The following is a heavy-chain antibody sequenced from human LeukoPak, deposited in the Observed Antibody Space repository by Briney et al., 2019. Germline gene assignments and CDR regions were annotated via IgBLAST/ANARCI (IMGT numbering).Heavy chain of an antibody. J-gene: IGHJ4*02. CDR2: ISISSTYI. Sequence: GGSLRLSCAASGFTFNSYSMNWVRQAPGKGLEWVSSISISSTYIYYADSVKGRFTISRDNVKKSLYLQMNSLRDEDTAVYYCARGAIAAAGTRGSSSTTGFDYWGQGTLVTVSS. CDR3: ARGAIAAAGTRGSSSTTGFDY. V-gene: IGHV3-21*01. D-gene: IGHD6-13*01. CDR1: GFTFNSYS.